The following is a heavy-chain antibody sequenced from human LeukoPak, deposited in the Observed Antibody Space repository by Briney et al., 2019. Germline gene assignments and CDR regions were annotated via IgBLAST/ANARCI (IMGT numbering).Heavy chain of an antibody. CDR1: GFTFSSYS. CDR2: ISSSSSTI. V-gene: IGHV3-48*01. J-gene: IGHJ3*02. Sequence: GGSLRLSCAASGFTFSSYSMNWVRQAPGKGLEWVSYISSSSSTIYYADSVKGRFTISRDNAKNSLYLQMNSLRAEDTAVYYCARRSAAKDAFDIWGKGKMVPVS. CDR3: ARRSAAKDAFDI. D-gene: IGHD6-25*01.